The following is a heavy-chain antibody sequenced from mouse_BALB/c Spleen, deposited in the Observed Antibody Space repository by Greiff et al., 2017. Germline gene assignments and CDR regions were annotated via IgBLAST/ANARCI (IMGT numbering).Heavy chain of an antibody. CDR2: IDPETGGT. D-gene: IGHD2-14*01. J-gene: IGHJ3*01. CDR1: GYTFTDYE. Sequence: QVQLQQSGAELVRPGASVTLSCKASGYTFTDYEMHWVKQTPVHGLEWIGAIDPETGGTAYNQKFKGKATLTADKSSSTAYMELRSLTSEDSAVYYCTRQIYYRYDWFAYWGQGTLVTVSA. V-gene: IGHV1-15*01. CDR3: TRQIYYRYDWFAY.